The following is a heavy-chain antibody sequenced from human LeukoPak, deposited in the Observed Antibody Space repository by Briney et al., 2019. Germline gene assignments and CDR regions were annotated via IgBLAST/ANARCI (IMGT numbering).Heavy chain of an antibody. CDR1: GYTFTDYY. V-gene: IGHV1-18*04. D-gene: IGHD6-19*01. CDR2: ISPYNGNT. CDR3: ARAGPGSGWYFDY. J-gene: IGHJ4*02. Sequence: ASVKVSCTASGYTFTDYYMHWVRQAPGQGLEWMGWISPYNGNTRYAHKFQGRVAMTTDTSTTTAYMELRGLRFNDTAVYYCARAGPGSGWYFDYWGQGTLVTVSS.